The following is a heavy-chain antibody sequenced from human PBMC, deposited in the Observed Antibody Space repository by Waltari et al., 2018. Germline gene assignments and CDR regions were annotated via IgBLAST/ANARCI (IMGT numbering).Heavy chain of an antibody. D-gene: IGHD5-12*01. J-gene: IGHJ4*02. CDR3: ARVWFGRWLQFGEHTYFDY. V-gene: IGHV4-34*01. CDR1: GGSFSGYY. Sequence: QVQLQQWGAGLLKPSETLSLTCAVYGGSFSGYYWSWIRQPPGKGLEWIGEINHSGSTNYIPSLKSRVTISVDTSKNQFSLKLSSVTAADTAVYYCARVWFGRWLQFGEHTYFDYWGQGTLVTVSS. CDR2: INHSGST.